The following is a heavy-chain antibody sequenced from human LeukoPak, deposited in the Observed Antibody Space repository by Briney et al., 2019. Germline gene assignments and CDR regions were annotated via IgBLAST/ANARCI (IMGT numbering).Heavy chain of an antibody. V-gene: IGHV3-23*01. Sequence: PGGSLRLSCATSGFSFSSHAMTWVRQAPGKGLERLSAISISGDDTYYADSVKGRFTISRDNSKNTLYLQMNSLSADDTAMYYCAKKQSAGMSSVVYFDYWGQGTLVTVSS. CDR1: GFSFSSHA. CDR3: AKKQSAGMSSVVYFDY. CDR2: ISISGDDT. J-gene: IGHJ4*02. D-gene: IGHD3-22*01.